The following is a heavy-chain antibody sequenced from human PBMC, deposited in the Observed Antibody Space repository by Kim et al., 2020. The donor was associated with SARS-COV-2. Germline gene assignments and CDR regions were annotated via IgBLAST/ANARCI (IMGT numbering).Heavy chain of an antibody. J-gene: IGHJ4*02. D-gene: IGHD3-10*01. V-gene: IGHV1-3*01. Sequence: KFQGRVTITRDTSASTAYMELSSLRSEDTAVYYCATVMVRGVILYYFDYWGQGTLVTVSS. CDR3: ATVMVRGVILYYFDY.